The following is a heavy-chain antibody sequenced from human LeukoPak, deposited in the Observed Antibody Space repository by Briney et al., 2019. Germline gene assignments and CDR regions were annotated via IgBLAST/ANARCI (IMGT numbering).Heavy chain of an antibody. Sequence: SETLSLTCTVSGGSISSYYWSWIRQPPGKGLGGMGYIYYSGSTNYNPSLKSRVTISVDTSKNQFSLKLSSVTAADTAVYYCARHRAMVAATGDAFDIWGQGTMVTVSS. CDR1: GGSISSYY. V-gene: IGHV4-59*08. D-gene: IGHD2-15*01. CDR2: IYYSGST. CDR3: ARHRAMVAATGDAFDI. J-gene: IGHJ3*02.